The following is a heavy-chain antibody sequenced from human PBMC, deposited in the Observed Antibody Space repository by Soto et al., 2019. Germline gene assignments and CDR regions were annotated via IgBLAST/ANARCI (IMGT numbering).Heavy chain of an antibody. J-gene: IGHJ4*02. Sequence: PGGSLRLSCAASGFTFSSYAMSWVRQAPGKGLEWVSAISGSGGSTYYADSVKGRFTISRDNSKNTLYLRMNSLRAEDTAVYYCAKDFRGGRTSCYDYWGQGTLVTVSS. CDR3: AKDFRGGRTSCYDY. D-gene: IGHD2-2*01. CDR1: GFTFSSYA. CDR2: ISGSGGST. V-gene: IGHV3-23*01.